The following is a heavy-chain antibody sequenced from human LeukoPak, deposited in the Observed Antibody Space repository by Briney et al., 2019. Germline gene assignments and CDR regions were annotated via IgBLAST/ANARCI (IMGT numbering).Heavy chain of an antibody. D-gene: IGHD6-19*01. CDR3: ARTGYSSGWYYYYYMDV. J-gene: IGHJ6*03. Sequence: SVKVSCKASGGTFSSYAISWVRQAPGQGLEWMGGIIPIFGTANYAQKFQGRVTITADESTSTAYMELSSLRSEDTAVYYCARTGYSSGWYYYYYMDVWGKGTTVTVSS. CDR1: GGTFSSYA. CDR2: IIPIFGTA. V-gene: IGHV1-69*19.